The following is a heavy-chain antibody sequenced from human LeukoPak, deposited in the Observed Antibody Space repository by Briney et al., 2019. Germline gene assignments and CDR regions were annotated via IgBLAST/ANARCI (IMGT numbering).Heavy chain of an antibody. CDR2: IIPILGIA. D-gene: IGHD2-21*02. V-gene: IGHV1-69*04. CDR3: ARAPSPYCGGDCLFDY. Sequence: ASVKVSCKASGYTFTSYGISWVRQAPGQGLEWMGRIIPILGIANYAQKFQGRVTITADKSTSTAYMELSSLRSEDTAVYYCARAPSPYCGGDCLFDYWGQGTLVTVSS. CDR1: GYTFTSYG. J-gene: IGHJ4*02.